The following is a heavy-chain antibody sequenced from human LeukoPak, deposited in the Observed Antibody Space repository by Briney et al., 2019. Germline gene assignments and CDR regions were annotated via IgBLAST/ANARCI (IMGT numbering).Heavy chain of an antibody. Sequence: SETLSLTCTISGGSISSSSYYWGWIRQPPGKGLEWIGYIYYSGSTNYNPSLKSRVTISVDTSKNQFSLKLSSVTAADTAVYYCARGGGRSGSYFDYWGQGTLVTVSS. V-gene: IGHV4-61*05. CDR2: IYYSGST. CDR1: GGSISSSSYY. D-gene: IGHD1-26*01. CDR3: ARGGGRSGSYFDY. J-gene: IGHJ4*02.